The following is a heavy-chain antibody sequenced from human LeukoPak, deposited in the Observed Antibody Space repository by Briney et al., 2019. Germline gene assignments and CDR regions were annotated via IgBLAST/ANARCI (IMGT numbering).Heavy chain of an antibody. D-gene: IGHD6-6*01. J-gene: IGHJ6*03. CDR2: INHSGST. Sequence: SETLSLTCAVYDGSFTDYHWTWIRQPPGKGLEWIGEINHSGSTRYSPSLKSRVTISVDTPKNQFSLKPSSVTAADTAVYYCARATEGYSSSVVYMDVWGKGTTVTVSS. V-gene: IGHV4-34*01. CDR3: ARATEGYSSSVVYMDV. CDR1: DGSFTDYH.